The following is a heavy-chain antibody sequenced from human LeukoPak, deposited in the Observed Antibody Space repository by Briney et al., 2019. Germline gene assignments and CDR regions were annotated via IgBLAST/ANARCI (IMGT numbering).Heavy chain of an antibody. CDR1: GFTFTSYA. J-gene: IGHJ4*02. CDR3: AREQRWFGAPLDY. D-gene: IGHD3-10*01. Sequence: GGSLRLSCAASGFTFTSYAMTWVRQAPGKGLEWVSAISGSGGSTYYADSMKGRFTISRDNSKNTLYLQVNSLRAEDTAIYYCAREQRWFGAPLDYWGQGTLVTVSS. CDR2: ISGSGGST. V-gene: IGHV3-23*01.